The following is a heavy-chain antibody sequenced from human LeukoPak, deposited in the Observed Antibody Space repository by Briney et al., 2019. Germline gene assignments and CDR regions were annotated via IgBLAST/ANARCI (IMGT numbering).Heavy chain of an antibody. CDR1: GYTFTSHD. CDR2: MNPNSGNT. V-gene: IGHV1-8*03. CDR3: ARVTIKGYDYVWGSYRYIPDAFDI. J-gene: IGHJ3*02. Sequence: GASVKVSCKASGYTFTSHDINWVRQATGQGLEWMGWMNPNSGNTGYAQKFQGRVTITRNTSISTAYMELSSLRSEDTAVYYCARVTIKGYDYVWGSYRYIPDAFDIWGQGTMVTVSS. D-gene: IGHD3-16*02.